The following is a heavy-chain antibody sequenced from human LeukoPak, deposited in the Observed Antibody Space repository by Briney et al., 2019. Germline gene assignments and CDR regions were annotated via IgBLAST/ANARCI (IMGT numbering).Heavy chain of an antibody. CDR2: IWYDGSNK. CDR1: GFTFSSYG. V-gene: IGHV3-33*01. CDR3: ARTFKDYYYYMDV. J-gene: IGHJ6*03. D-gene: IGHD3-16*01. Sequence: PGGSLRLSCAASGFTFSSYGMHWVRQASGKGLEWVAVIWYDGSNKYYADSVKGRFTISRDNSKNTLYLQMNSLRAEDTAVYYCARTFKDYYYYMDVWGKGTTVTVSS.